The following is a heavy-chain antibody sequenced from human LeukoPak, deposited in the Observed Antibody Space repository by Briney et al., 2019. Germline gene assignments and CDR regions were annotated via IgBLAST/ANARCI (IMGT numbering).Heavy chain of an antibody. V-gene: IGHV4-34*01. J-gene: IGHJ5*02. D-gene: IGHD2-2*01. CDR2: INHSGST. CDR3: ARTDIVVVPAAMRPRINWFDP. Sequence: SETLSLTCAVYGGSFSGYYWRWIRQPPGKGLEWIGEINHSGSTNYNPSLKSRVTISVDTSKNQFSLKLSSVTAADTAVYYCARTDIVVVPAAMRPRINWFDPWGQGTLITVSS. CDR1: GGSFSGYY.